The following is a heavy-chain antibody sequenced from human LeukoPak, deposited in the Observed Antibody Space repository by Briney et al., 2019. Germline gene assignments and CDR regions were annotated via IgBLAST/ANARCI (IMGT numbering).Heavy chain of an antibody. J-gene: IGHJ5*02. CDR2: IKQDVSEK. V-gene: IGHV3-7*04. Sequence: PGGSLRLSCAASGFTFSSYWMSCVRQAPGKGLEWVANIKQDVSEKSYADSVKGRFTISRDNAKNSVYLQMNSLRAEDTAVYYCARILSAYDPFDPWGQGTLVTVSS. D-gene: IGHD5-12*01. CDR3: ARILSAYDPFDP. CDR1: GFTFSSYW.